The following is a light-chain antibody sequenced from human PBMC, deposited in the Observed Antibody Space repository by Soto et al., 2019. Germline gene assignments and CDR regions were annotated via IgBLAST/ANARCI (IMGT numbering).Light chain of an antibody. CDR2: DVN. CDR1: SSDIGAYNY. Sequence: QSALTQPASVSGSPGQSITISCTGTSSDIGAYNYVSWYQQHPGKAPKLMIYDVNIRPSGVSNRFSGSKSSNTASLTISGLQAEDEADYYCTSWTTSTTMIFGGGTKLTVL. J-gene: IGLJ2*01. CDR3: TSWTTSTTMI. V-gene: IGLV2-14*03.